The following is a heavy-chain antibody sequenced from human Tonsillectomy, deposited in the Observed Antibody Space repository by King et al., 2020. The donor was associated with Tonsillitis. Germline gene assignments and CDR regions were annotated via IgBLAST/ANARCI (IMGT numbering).Heavy chain of an antibody. V-gene: IGHV3-33*08. CDR3: ARGRYNRNWAGDY. CDR2: IWYDGSNK. D-gene: IGHD1-7*01. Sequence: VQLVESGGGVVQPGTSLRLSCAASVFIFSSYGMHWVRQAPGKGLEWVALIWYDGSNKYYADSVKGRFTISRDNSKNTLYLQMNSLRAEDTAVYYCARGRYNRNWAGDYWGQGTLVTVSS. CDR1: VFIFSSYG. J-gene: IGHJ4*02.